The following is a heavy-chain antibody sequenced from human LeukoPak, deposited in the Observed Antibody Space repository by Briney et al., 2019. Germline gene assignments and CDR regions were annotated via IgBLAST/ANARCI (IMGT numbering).Heavy chain of an antibody. Sequence: PGGSLRLSCAASGFTFSSYAMSWVRQAPGKGLEWVPAISGSGGSTYYADSVKGRFTISRDNSKNTLYLQMNSLRAEDTAVYYCARDEALVRGVIITSLGGMDVWGQGTTVTVSS. CDR2: ISGSGGST. CDR1: GFTFSSYA. J-gene: IGHJ6*02. CDR3: ARDEALVRGVIITSLGGMDV. D-gene: IGHD3-10*01. V-gene: IGHV3-23*01.